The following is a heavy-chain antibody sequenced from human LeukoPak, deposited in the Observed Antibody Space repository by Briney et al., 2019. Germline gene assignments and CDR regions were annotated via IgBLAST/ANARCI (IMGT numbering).Heavy chain of an antibody. V-gene: IGHV1-18*01. D-gene: IGHD3-9*01. CDR2: ISAYNGNT. CDR1: GYTFTSYG. J-gene: IGHJ3*02. CDR3: ARGGQLRYFDWLPVMAFDI. Sequence: GASVKVSCKASGYTFTSYGISWVRQAPGQGLEWMGWISAYNGNTNYAQKLQGRVTMTTDTSTSTAYMELRSLRSDDTAVYYCARGGQLRYFDWLPVMAFDIWGQGTMVTVSS.